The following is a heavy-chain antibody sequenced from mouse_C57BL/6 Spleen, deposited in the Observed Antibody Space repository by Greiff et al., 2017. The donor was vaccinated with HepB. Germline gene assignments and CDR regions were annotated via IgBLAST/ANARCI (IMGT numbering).Heavy chain of an antibody. CDR1: GFTFSSYA. V-gene: IGHV5-4*01. CDR2: ISDGGSYT. D-gene: IGHD4-1*01. CDR3: ARDRTGTAWFAY. J-gene: IGHJ3*01. Sequence: EVKLVESGGGLVKPGGSLKLSCAASGFTFSSYAMSWVRQTPEKRLEWVATISDGGSYTYYPDNVKGRFTISRDNAKNNQYLQLSHLKSEDTAMYYCARDRTGTAWFAYWGQGTLVTVSA.